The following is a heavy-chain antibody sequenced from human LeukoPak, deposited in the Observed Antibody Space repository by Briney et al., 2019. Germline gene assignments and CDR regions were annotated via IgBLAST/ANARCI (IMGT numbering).Heavy chain of an antibody. CDR2: IYSTGTT. V-gene: IGHV4-4*07. J-gene: IGHJ5*02. CDR1: GGSMNQYY. D-gene: IGHD5-12*01. CDR3: AREARSGYEGFWSDP. Sequence: SETLSLTCTVSGGSMNQYYWSWIRQPAGKGLEWIGRIYSTGTTYYKPSLKSRVTMSVDTSYNQFFLKLNSVTAADTAVYYCAREARSGYEGFWSDPWGQGTVVTVSS.